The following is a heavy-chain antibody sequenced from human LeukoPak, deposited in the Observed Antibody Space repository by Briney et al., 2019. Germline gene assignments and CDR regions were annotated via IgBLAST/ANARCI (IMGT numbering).Heavy chain of an antibody. V-gene: IGHV4-38-2*02. CDR3: ARGNVLRYFDWLLPGTNWFDP. Sequence: SETLSLTCTVSGYSISSGYYWGWIRQPPGKGLEWIGSIYYSGSTNYNPSLKSRVTISVDTSKNQFSLKLSSVTAADTAVYYCARGNVLRYFDWLLPGTNWFDPWGQGTLVTVSS. D-gene: IGHD3-9*01. CDR1: GYSISSGYY. J-gene: IGHJ5*02. CDR2: IYYSGST.